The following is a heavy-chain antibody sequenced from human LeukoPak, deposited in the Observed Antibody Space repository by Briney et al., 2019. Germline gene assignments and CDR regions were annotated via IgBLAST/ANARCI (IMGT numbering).Heavy chain of an antibody. V-gene: IGHV4-59*01. CDR3: GRYLKPSALSVFDI. J-gene: IGHJ3*02. D-gene: IGHD2-2*01. CDR2: IYYSGST. Sequence: SETLSLTCTVSGGSISNYYWSWIRQPPGKGLEWIGYIYYSGSTNHNPSLKSRVTISVDTSKNQFSLKLSSVTAADTAVYYCGRYLKPSALSVFDIWGQGTMVTVSS. CDR1: GGSISNYY.